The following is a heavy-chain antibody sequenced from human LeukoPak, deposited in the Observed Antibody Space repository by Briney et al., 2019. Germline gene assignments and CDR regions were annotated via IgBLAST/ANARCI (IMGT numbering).Heavy chain of an antibody. CDR1: GGSISSNSYY. D-gene: IGHD2-2*01. Sequence: SETLSLTCTVSGGSISSNSYYWGWIRQPPGKGLDPIGSIHYSGSTYYNPSLKSRVTISVDTSKNQFSLKLSSVTAADTAVYYCARQPRAVSNSYFDPWGQGTLVTVSS. V-gene: IGHV4-39*01. CDR3: ARQPRAVSNSYFDP. J-gene: IGHJ5*02. CDR2: IHYSGST.